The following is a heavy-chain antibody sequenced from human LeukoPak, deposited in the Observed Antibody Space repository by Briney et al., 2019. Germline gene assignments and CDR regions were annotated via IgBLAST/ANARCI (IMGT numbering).Heavy chain of an antibody. D-gene: IGHD3-3*01. CDR1: GFTFSNYW. CDR2: INQDETEK. V-gene: IGHV3-7*01. J-gene: IGHJ3*02. CDR3: ARDCRIFGSSTAFDI. Sequence: GGSLRLSCAASGFTFSNYWMSWVRQAPGKGLEWVANINQDETEKNYVDSVRGRFTISRDNAKNSLYLQMNSLRAEDTAVYYCARDCRIFGSSTAFDIWGQGTMVTVSS.